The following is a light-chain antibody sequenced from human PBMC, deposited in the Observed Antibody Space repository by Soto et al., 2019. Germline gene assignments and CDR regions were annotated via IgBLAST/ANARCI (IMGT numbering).Light chain of an antibody. Sequence: DIQMTQSASTLPASVGARVTITRRASQSISSYVNWYQLTPGKAPKIMSYTASSLQSGAPSRFSGSGSGTDFTLTISSLKPEDFATYYCQQSYSTPQTFGQGTKVDIK. V-gene: IGKV1-39*01. CDR3: QQSYSTPQT. J-gene: IGKJ1*01. CDR1: QSISSY. CDR2: TAS.